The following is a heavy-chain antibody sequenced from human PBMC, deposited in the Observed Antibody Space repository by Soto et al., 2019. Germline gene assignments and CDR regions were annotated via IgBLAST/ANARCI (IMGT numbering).Heavy chain of an antibody. CDR1: GFMFNDYG. V-gene: IGHV3-48*02. Sequence: GGSLRLSCEASGFMFNDYGMHWVRQAPGKGLEWVSYISSSGNTVYYADSVKGRFTISRDNTRNSLYLQMNSLRDEDTALYYCVRYCSTTLCNGVATRTFDYWGQGTLVTVSS. J-gene: IGHJ4*02. CDR2: ISSSGNTV. CDR3: VRYCSTTLCNGVATRTFDY. D-gene: IGHD2-2*01.